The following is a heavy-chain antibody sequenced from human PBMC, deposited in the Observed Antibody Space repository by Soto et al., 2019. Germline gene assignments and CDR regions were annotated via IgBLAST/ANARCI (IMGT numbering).Heavy chain of an antibody. CDR3: ARGWDYGGNDY. D-gene: IGHD4-17*01. CDR2: IYHSGST. CDR1: GGSISSGGYS. Sequence: SETLSLTCAVSGGSISSGGYSWSWIRQPPGKGLEWIGYIYHSGSTYYNPSLKSRVTISVDRSKNQFSLKLGSVTAADTAVYYCARGWDYGGNDYWGQGTLVTVSS. V-gene: IGHV4-30-2*01. J-gene: IGHJ4*02.